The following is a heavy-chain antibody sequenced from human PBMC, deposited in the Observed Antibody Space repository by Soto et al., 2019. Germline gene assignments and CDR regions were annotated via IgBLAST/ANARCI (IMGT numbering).Heavy chain of an antibody. CDR1: GFTFSSYA. V-gene: IGHV3-30-3*01. CDR2: ISYDGSNK. Sequence: PGGSLRLSCAASGFTFSSYAMHWVRQAPGKGLEWVAVISYDGSNKYYADSVKGRFTISRDNSKNTLYLQMNSLRAEDTAVYYCARAYTAMVTTDYWGQGTLVTVSS. CDR3: ARAYTAMVTTDY. D-gene: IGHD5-18*01. J-gene: IGHJ4*02.